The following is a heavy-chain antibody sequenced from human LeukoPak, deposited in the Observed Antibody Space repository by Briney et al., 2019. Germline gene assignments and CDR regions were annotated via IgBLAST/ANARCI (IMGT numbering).Heavy chain of an antibody. CDR1: GGTFSSYA. D-gene: IGHD6-6*01. V-gene: IGHV1-69*05. CDR3: ARGAARPSRTPDY. Sequence: ASVKVSCKASGGTFSSYAISWGRQAPGQGLEWMGGIIPIFGTANYAQKFQGRVTITTDESTSTAYMELSSLRSEDTAVYYCARGAARPSRTPDYWGQGTLDTVSS. J-gene: IGHJ4*02. CDR2: IIPIFGTA.